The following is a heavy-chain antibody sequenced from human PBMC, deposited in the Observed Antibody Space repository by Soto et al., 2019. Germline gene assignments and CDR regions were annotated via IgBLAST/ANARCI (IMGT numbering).Heavy chain of an antibody. CDR2: IYYSGST. V-gene: IGHV4-39*01. Sequence: SETLSLTCTVSGGSISSGGYYWSWIRQHPGKGLEWIGYIYYSGSTYYNPSLKSRVTISVDTSKNQFSLKLSSVTAADTAVYYCARQYQTTVVTDCWGQGTLVTVSS. J-gene: IGHJ4*02. D-gene: IGHD4-17*01. CDR3: ARQYQTTVVTDC. CDR1: GGSISSGGYY.